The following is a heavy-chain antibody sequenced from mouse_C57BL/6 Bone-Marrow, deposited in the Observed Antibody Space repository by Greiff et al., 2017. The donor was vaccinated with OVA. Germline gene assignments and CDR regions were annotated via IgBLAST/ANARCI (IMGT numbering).Heavy chain of an antibody. J-gene: IGHJ3*01. CDR3: ARGGYYFSWCAY. V-gene: IGHV5-6*01. CDR1: GFTFSSYG. Sequence: EVKLMESGGDLVKPGGSLKLSCAASGFTFSSYGMSWVRQTPDTRLEWVATISSGGSYTYYPDSVTWRFTISRDNAKNTLYLQMSSLKTDDTAMYYCARGGYYFSWCAYWGQGTLVTVSA. D-gene: IGHD1-1*01. CDR2: ISSGGSYT.